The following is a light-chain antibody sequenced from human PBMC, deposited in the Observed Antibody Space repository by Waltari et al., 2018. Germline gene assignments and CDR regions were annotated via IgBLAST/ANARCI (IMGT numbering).Light chain of an antibody. J-gene: IGKJ1*01. V-gene: IGKV3-11*01. Sequence: EIVLTQSPGTLSLSPGERATLSCRASQTVSTYLAWFQQKPGQAPRLLIYDASNRAPGIPARFSGSGSGTDFSLTISSLEPEDFAVYYCLQRSLWPWTFGQGTKVAVK. CDR1: QTVSTY. CDR2: DAS. CDR3: LQRSLWPWT.